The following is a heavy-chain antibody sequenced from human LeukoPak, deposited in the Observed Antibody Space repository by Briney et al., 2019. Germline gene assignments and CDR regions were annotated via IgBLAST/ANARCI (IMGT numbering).Heavy chain of an antibody. J-gene: IGHJ3*02. CDR1: SGSMSSGDYY. CDR3: ARGSMIEFFDGFGI. V-gene: IGHV4-61*02. CDR2: ISLSGTT. Sequence: PSQTLSLICSVSSGSMSSGDYYWNWIRQPAGKKLEWIGRISLSGTTNYNPSLKSRVTISVDRSKNQFSLKLTSVTAADTAVYYCARGSMIEFFDGFGIWGLGTMVTVSS. D-gene: IGHD3-22*01.